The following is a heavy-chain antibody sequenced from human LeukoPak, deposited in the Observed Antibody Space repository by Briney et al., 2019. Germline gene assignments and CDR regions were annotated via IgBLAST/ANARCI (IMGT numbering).Heavy chain of an antibody. Sequence: PGGSLRLSCAASGFTFSSYSMNWVRQAPGKGLEWVLYISSASNTIYYADSVKGRFTISRDNAENSLYLQMNSLRAEDTAMYYCARDGWFGDYNWFDPWGQGTLVTVSS. D-gene: IGHD3-10*01. V-gene: IGHV3-48*01. CDR1: GFTFSSYS. CDR2: ISSASNTI. J-gene: IGHJ5*02. CDR3: ARDGWFGDYNWFDP.